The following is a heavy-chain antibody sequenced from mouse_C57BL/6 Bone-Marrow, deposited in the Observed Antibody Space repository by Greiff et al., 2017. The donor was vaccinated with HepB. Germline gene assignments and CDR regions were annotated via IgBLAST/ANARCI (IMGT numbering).Heavy chain of an antibody. J-gene: IGHJ3*01. CDR3: ERRGSASWFAD. CDR2: IDPETGGT. CDR1: GYTFTDYE. Sequence: QVQLQQSGAELVRPGASVTLSCKASGYTFTDYEMHWVKQTPVHGLEWIGAIDPETGGTAYNQKFKGKAILTADKSSSTAYMELRSLTSEDSAVYYCERRGSASWFADWGKGTLVTVSA. D-gene: IGHD6-1*01. V-gene: IGHV1-15*01.